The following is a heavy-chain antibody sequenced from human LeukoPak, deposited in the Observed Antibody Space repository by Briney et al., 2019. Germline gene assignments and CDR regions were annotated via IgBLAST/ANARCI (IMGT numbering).Heavy chain of an antibody. D-gene: IGHD6-6*01. Sequence: GGSLRLSCVVSGITFSNAWMNWVRQTPGKGLEWVANIKQDGSEKYYVDSVKGRFTISRDNAKNSLYLQMNSLRAEDTAVYYCVSFSSPGWGQGTLVTVSS. V-gene: IGHV3-7*01. CDR1: GITFSNAW. CDR3: VSFSSPG. J-gene: IGHJ4*02. CDR2: IKQDGSEK.